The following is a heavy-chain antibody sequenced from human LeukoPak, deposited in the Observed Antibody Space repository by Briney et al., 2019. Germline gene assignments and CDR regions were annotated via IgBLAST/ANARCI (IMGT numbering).Heavy chain of an antibody. CDR3: AKAGCSSTSCYTGY. V-gene: IGHV3-23*01. J-gene: IGHJ4*02. D-gene: IGHD2-2*02. CDR1: GFTFSSYA. CDR2: ISGSGGST. Sequence: PGGSLRLSCAASGFTFSSYAMSGVRQAPGKGLEWVSAISGSGGSTYYADSVKGRFTISRDNSKNTLYLQMNSLRAEDTAVYYCAKAGCSSTSCYTGYWGQGTLVTVSS.